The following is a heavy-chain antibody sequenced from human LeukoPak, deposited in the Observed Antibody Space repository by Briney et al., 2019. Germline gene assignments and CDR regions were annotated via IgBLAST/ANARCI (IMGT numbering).Heavy chain of an antibody. CDR2: ISWNSGSI. Sequence: GGSLRLSCAASGFTFDDYAMHWVRQAPGKGLEWVSGISWNSGSIGYADSVKGRFTISRDNAKNSLYLQMNSLRAEDTALYYCAKEWELRGFDYWGQGTLVTVSS. CDR1: GFTFDDYA. D-gene: IGHD1-26*01. CDR3: AKEWELRGFDY. J-gene: IGHJ4*02. V-gene: IGHV3-9*01.